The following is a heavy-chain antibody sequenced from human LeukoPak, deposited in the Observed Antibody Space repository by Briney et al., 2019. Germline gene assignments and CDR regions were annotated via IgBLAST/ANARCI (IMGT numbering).Heavy chain of an antibody. CDR2: IYYSGST. CDR1: GGSISSYY. D-gene: IGHD3-10*01. V-gene: IGHV4-59*08. Sequence: SETLSLTCTVSGGSISSYYWSWIRQPPGKGLEWIGYIYYSGSTNYNPSLKSRVTISVDTSKNQFSLKLSSVTAADTAVYYCARQVRGVTIDYWGQGTLVTVSS. J-gene: IGHJ4*02. CDR3: ARQVRGVTIDY.